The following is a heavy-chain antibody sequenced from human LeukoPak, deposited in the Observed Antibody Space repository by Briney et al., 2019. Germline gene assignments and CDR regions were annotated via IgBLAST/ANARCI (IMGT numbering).Heavy chain of an antibody. V-gene: IGHV3-30*02. CDR3: ARDRDTRSYYILY. CDR2: INYNGNNK. D-gene: IGHD3-10*01. J-gene: IGHJ4*02. Sequence: PGGSPRLSCAASGSSFSSYGIHWVRQAPGKGLEWVAFINYNGNNKYYADSVKGRFTISRDNSKNTVYLEMNSLRDGDTAVYYCARDRDTRSYYILYWGQGTLVTVSS. CDR1: GSSFSSYG.